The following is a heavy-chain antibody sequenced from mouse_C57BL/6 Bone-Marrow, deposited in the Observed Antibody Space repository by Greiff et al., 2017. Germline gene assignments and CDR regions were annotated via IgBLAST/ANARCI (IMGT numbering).Heavy chain of an antibody. Sequence: EVKLVESGGGLVKPGGSLKLSCAASGFTFSSYAMSWVRQTPEKRLEWVATSSDGGSYTYYPDNVKGRFTISRDNDKNNLYLQMSHLKSEDTAMYYCARDGNPFDYWGQGTTLTVSS. J-gene: IGHJ2*01. CDR2: SSDGGSYT. D-gene: IGHD2-1*01. CDR1: GFTFSSYA. V-gene: IGHV5-4*01. CDR3: ARDGNPFDY.